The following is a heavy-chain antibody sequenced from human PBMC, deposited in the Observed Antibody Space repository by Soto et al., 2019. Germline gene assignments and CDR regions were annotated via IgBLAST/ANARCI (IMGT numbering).Heavy chain of an antibody. D-gene: IGHD6-19*01. CDR1: GDSVSSNTAA. CDR2: TYYRSNWRH. J-gene: IGHJ4*02. V-gene: IGHV6-1*01. CDR3: ARGVAGSGFDL. Sequence: LTCAISGDSVSSNTAAWNWIRSSPSRGLEWLGRTYYRSNWRHDYAVSVKSRITVNPDTSKNHFSLQLNSVTPDDTAVYYCARGVAGSGFDLWGQGTLVTVSS.